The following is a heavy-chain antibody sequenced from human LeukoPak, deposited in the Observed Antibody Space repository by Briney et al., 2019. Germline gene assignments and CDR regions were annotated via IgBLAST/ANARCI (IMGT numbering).Heavy chain of an antibody. CDR3: ARQYTSSYYFDY. V-gene: IGHV4-34*01. CDR2: INHSGST. Sequence: SETLSLTCAVYGESFSGYYWSWIRQPPGKGLEWIGEINHSGSTNYNPSLKSRVTISVDKSKNQFSLKLSSVTAADTAVYYCARQYTSSYYFDYWGQGTLVTVSS. D-gene: IGHD6-6*01. J-gene: IGHJ4*02. CDR1: GESFSGYY.